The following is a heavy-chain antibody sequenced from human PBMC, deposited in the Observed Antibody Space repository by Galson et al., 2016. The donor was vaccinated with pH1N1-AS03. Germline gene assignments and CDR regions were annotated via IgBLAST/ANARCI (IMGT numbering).Heavy chain of an antibody. Sequence: SLRLSCAASRFTFSSYSMNWVRQAPGKGLEWVSSISSDGNYIYYADSVQGRLTISRDNAKDSLYLQMNNHRAEDTAVYFCARDLGKWRKQIWVQIYGFGLWGQGTKVIGSS. V-gene: IGHV3-21*01. CDR3: ARDLGKWRKQIWVQIYGFGL. CDR2: ISSDGNYI. D-gene: IGHD5-24*01. CDR1: RFTFSSYS. J-gene: IGHJ3*01.